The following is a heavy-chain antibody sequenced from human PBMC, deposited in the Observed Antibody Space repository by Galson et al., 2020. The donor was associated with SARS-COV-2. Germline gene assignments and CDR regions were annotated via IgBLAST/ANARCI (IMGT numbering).Heavy chain of an antibody. CDR1: GGSISSSSYY. D-gene: IGHD1-26*01. CDR3: ASRGRWELPADY. Sequence: SQTLSLTCTVSGGSISSSSYYWGWIRQPPGKGLAWIGNIYYSGSTYYNPSVQSRVTIFADMSKNQISLKLSSVTAADTAVYYCASRGRWELPADYWGQGTLVTVSS. J-gene: IGHJ4*02. CDR2: IYYSGST. V-gene: IGHV4-39*01.